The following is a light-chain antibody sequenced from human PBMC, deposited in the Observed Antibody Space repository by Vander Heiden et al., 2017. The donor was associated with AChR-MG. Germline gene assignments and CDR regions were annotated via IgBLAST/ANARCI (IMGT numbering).Light chain of an antibody. CDR3: QAYDSNNWV. CDR1: SGRIASHY. CDR2: EDN. Sequence: FMLTQPHSVSESPGKTVTISCTRSSGRIASHYVQWYQQRPGRAPNNVIYEDNRRPSEVPDRFSGSIDRSSNSASRTISGLQTEDEADYYCQAYDSNNWVFGGGTKVTVL. J-gene: IGLJ3*02. V-gene: IGLV6-57*03.